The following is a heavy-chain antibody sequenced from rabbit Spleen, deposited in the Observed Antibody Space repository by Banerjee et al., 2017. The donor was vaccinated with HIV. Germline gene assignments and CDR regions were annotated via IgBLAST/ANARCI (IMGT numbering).Heavy chain of an antibody. CDR2: IFTGNVKT. CDR3: ARDGAGGSYFAL. D-gene: IGHD8-1*01. V-gene: IGHV1S45*01. Sequence: QEQLVESGGGLVQPGGSLKLSCKASGFDFSRGYDMCWVRLAPGKGLEWIGCIFTGNVKTYYASWAKGRFTISKTSSTTVTLQMTSLTAADTATYFCARDGAGGSYFALWGPGTLVTVS. J-gene: IGHJ6*01. CDR1: GFDFSRGYD.